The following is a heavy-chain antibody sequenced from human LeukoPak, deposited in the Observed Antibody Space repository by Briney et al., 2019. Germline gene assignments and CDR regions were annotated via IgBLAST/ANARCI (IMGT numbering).Heavy chain of an antibody. J-gene: IGHJ4*02. CDR1: GFTFSRNG. D-gene: IGHD3-10*01. V-gene: IGHV3-30*03. Sequence: GGTLRLSCAASGFTFSRNGMTWVRQAPGKGLEWVAVISYDGSNKYYADSVKGRFTISRDNSKNTLYLQMNSLRAEDTAVYYCARDLMGYGSGSYTAFDYWGQGTLVTVSS. CDR2: ISYDGSNK. CDR3: ARDLMGYGSGSYTAFDY.